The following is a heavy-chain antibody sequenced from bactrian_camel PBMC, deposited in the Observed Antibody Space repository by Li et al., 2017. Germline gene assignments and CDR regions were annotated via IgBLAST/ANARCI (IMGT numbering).Heavy chain of an antibody. V-gene: IGHV3S40*01. Sequence: VQLVESGGGTVQAGGSLRLSCEASGYDFNAGCMAWFRKFPGKTREGVAAIYFGGGGTYYDKNVEGRFTISQVNNKNTVYLQMNSLKPEDTAMYVCAAQNMRLCIRSFGRFEIFGQGTQVTVS. CDR1: GYDFNAGC. J-gene: IGHJ4*01. CDR2: IYFGGGGT. D-gene: IGHD3*01.